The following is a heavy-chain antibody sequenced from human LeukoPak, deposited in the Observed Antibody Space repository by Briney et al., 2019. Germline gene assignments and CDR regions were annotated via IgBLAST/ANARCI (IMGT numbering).Heavy chain of an antibody. CDR2: INPNSGGT. CDR1: GYTFTGYY. V-gene: IGHV1-2*06. D-gene: IGHD5-12*01. J-gene: IGHJ6*03. CDR3: ARWGGYSHYYYMDV. Sequence: GASVKVSCKASGYTFTGYYMHWARQAPGQGLEWMGRINPNSGGTNYAQKFQGRVTMTRDTSISTAYMELSRLRSDDTAVYYCARWGGYSHYYYMDVWGKGTTVTVSS.